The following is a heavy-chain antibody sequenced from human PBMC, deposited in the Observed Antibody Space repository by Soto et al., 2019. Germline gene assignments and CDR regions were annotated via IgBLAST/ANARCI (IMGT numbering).Heavy chain of an antibody. CDR3: ARLRPIGY. CDR2: IYYSGST. CDR1: GGSISSSSYH. D-gene: IGHD3-16*01. Sequence: PSETLSLTCTVSGGSISSSSYHWGWIRQPPGKGLEWIGSIYYSGSTYYNPSLKSRVTISVDTSKNQFSLKLSSVTAADTAVYYCARLRPIGYWGQGTLVTVSS. V-gene: IGHV4-39*01. J-gene: IGHJ4*02.